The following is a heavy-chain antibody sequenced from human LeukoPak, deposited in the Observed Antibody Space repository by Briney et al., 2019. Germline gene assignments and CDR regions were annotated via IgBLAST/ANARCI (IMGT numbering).Heavy chain of an antibody. Sequence: SETLSLTCAVYGGSFSGYYWSWIRQPPGKGLEWIGEINHSGSTNYNPSLKSRVTISVDTSKNQFSLKLSSVTAADTAVYYCARAAWRYSYGYNYWGQGTLVTVSP. CDR1: GGSFSGYY. CDR2: INHSGST. D-gene: IGHD5-18*01. CDR3: ARAAWRYSYGYNY. J-gene: IGHJ4*02. V-gene: IGHV4-34*01.